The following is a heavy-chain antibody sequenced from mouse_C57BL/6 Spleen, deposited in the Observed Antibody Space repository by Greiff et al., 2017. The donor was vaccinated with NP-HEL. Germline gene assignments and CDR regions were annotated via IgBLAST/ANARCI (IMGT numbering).Heavy chain of an antibody. CDR3: ARNSYYGSSLHWYFDV. D-gene: IGHD1-1*01. Sequence: QVQLQQSGAELVKPGASVKISCKASGYAFSSYWMNWVKQRPGKGLEWIGQIYPGDGDTNYNGKFKGKATLTADKSSSTAYMQLSSLTSEDSAVYFCARNSYYGSSLHWYFDVWGTGTTVTVSS. V-gene: IGHV1-80*01. CDR1: GYAFSSYW. CDR2: IYPGDGDT. J-gene: IGHJ1*03.